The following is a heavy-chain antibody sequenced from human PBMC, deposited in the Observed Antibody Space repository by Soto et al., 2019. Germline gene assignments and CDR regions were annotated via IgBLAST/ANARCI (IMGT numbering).Heavy chain of an antibody. Sequence: GGSLRLSCTASGFTFGDYDMSWVRQAPGKGLEWVGFIRSKAYGGTKEYAATVKGRFTISRDDSKSIAYLQMNSLKTKVTAVYYCATPGAPYGGNSGDAFDIWGQGTMVTVSS. CDR2: IRSKAYGGTK. CDR3: ATPGAPYGGNSGDAFDI. V-gene: IGHV3-49*04. J-gene: IGHJ3*02. D-gene: IGHD4-17*01. CDR1: GFTFGDYD.